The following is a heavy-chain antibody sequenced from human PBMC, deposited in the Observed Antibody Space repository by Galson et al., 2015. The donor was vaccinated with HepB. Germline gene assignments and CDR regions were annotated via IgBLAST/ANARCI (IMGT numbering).Heavy chain of an antibody. CDR1: GFTFSSYA. Sequence: SLRLSCAASGFTFSSYAMHWVRQAPGKGLEYVSAISSNGGSTYYADSVKGRFTISRDNSKNTLYLQMSSLRAEDTAVYYCVKEGVGGVAIMADFDYWGQGTLVTVSS. D-gene: IGHD3-16*01. V-gene: IGHV3-64D*06. J-gene: IGHJ4*02. CDR2: ISSNGGST. CDR3: VKEGVGGVAIMADFDY.